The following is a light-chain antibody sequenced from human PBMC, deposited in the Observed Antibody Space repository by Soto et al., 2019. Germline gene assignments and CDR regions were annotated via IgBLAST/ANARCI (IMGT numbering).Light chain of an antibody. Sequence: DIQMTQSPSSLSASLGDRVTITRQASQTINNYLNWYQQKPGRAPKLLIYDASNLEAGVPSRFRGSGSGTDFTFTISRLQPEDIATYYCQQYENLPTFGQGTRLEIK. CDR3: QQYENLPT. V-gene: IGKV1-33*01. CDR1: QTINNY. CDR2: DAS. J-gene: IGKJ5*01.